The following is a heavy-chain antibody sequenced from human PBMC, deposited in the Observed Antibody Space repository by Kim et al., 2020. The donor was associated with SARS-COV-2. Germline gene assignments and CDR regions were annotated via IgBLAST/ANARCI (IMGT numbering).Heavy chain of an antibody. CDR1: GFTFSNYA. J-gene: IGHJ4*02. Sequence: GGSLRLSCAASGFTFSNYAMSWVRQAPGKGLEWVSAISGSGGSTYYADSVKGRFTISRDNSKNTLYLQMNRLRAEDTAVYYCAKDPHYDFWSGYVFDYWGQGTLVTVSS. CDR3: AKDPHYDFWSGYVFDY. CDR2: ISGSGGST. D-gene: IGHD3-3*01. V-gene: IGHV3-23*01.